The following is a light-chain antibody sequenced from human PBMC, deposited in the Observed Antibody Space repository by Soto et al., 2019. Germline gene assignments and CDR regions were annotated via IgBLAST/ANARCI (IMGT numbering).Light chain of an antibody. V-gene: IGLV2-23*03. CDR1: SSDVGSYNL. Sequence: QSALTQPASVSGSPGQSITISCTGTSSDVGSYNLVSWYQQHPGKAPKLMIYEGSKRPSGVSNRFSGSKSGNTASLTISGLQAEDEADYYCCSYAGSTNVFGTGTKVTV. J-gene: IGLJ1*01. CDR2: EGS. CDR3: CSYAGSTNV.